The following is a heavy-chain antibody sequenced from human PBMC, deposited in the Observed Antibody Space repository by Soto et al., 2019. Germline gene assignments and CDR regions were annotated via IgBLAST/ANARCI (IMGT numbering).Heavy chain of an antibody. V-gene: IGHV4-31*03. J-gene: IGHJ4*02. CDR2: IYYSGST. CDR1: GGSISSGGYY. CDR3: ARWSGGSGALMAFDY. Sequence: QVQLQESGPGLVKPSQTLSLTCTVSGGSISSGGYYWSWIRQHPGKGLEWIGYIYYSGSTFYNPSLKSRVTISVDTSKNQFSLKLSSVTAADTAVYYCARWSGGSGALMAFDYWGQGTLVTVSS. D-gene: IGHD2-15*01.